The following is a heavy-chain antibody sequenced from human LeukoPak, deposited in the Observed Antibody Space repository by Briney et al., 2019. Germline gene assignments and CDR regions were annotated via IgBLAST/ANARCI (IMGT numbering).Heavy chain of an antibody. CDR1: GGSISSYY. J-gene: IGHJ6*03. Sequence: SETLSLTCTVSGGSISSYYWSWIRQPAGKGLEWIGRIYTSGSTNYNPSLKSRVTMSVDTSKNQFSLKLSSVTAADTAVYYCARDAFYCSSTSCLGPYYYYYMDVWGKGTTVTVSS. CDR3: ARDAFYCSSTSCLGPYYYYYMDV. V-gene: IGHV4-4*07. CDR2: IYTSGST. D-gene: IGHD2-2*01.